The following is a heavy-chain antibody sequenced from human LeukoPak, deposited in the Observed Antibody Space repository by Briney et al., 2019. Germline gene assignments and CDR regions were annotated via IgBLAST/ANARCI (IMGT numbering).Heavy chain of an antibody. V-gene: IGHV4-34*01. D-gene: IGHD3-22*01. CDR1: GGSFSGYH. CDR2: INPSGST. CDR3: ARGRHDITMIVVVMTSVSYYLDV. Sequence: PSETLSLTCAVSGGSFSGYHWTWIRQSPGKGLEWIGDINPSGSTYYNPSPKSRLTITVDTSKNQFSLKLRSVTAADTAVYYCARGRHDITMIVVVMTSVSYYLDVWGKGTTVTVS. J-gene: IGHJ6*03.